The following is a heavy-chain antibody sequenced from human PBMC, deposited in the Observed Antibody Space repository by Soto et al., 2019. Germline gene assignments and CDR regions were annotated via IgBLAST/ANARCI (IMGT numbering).Heavy chain of an antibody. CDR2: IYYSGST. V-gene: IGHV4-39*01. CDR3: ARHWDYADYYYGMDV. J-gene: IGHJ6*02. Sequence: SETMPLTCTLAAASISSSRYYWGWIRQPPGKGLEWIGSIYYSGSTYYIPSLMSRVTISVDTSKNQFSLKLSSVTAADTAVYYCARHWDYADYYYGMDVWGQGTTVT. D-gene: IGHD1-7*01. CDR1: AASISSSRYY.